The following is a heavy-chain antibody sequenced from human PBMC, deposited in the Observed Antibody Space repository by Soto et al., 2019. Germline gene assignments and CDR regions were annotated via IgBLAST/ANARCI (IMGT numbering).Heavy chain of an antibody. CDR2: VYYRGRS. CDR1: GGSVSNSNYY. J-gene: IGHJ4*02. V-gene: IGHV4-39*01. CDR3: VSQRTSVLTQAYFDY. Sequence: SETLSLTCTVSGGSVSNSNYYWGWIRQSPGKGLEWIGSVYYRGRSYSKSSVKSRVTISVDTSKNQFSLNLNSVTASDTAVYYCVSQRTSVLTQAYFDYWGQGPLVTVSS. D-gene: IGHD2-8*01.